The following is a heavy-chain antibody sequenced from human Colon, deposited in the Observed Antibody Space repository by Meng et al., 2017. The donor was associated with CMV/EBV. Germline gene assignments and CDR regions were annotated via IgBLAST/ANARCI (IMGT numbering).Heavy chain of an antibody. J-gene: IGHJ3*02. V-gene: IGHV1-69*05. CDR1: GGTFSSYA. D-gene: IGHD1-26*01. CDR2: IIPIFGTA. CDR3: ARVGGIVGATNYAFDI. Sequence: SVKVSCKASGGTFSSYAISWVRQAPGQGLEWMGGIIPIFGTANYAQKFQGRVTITTDESTSTAYMELSSLRSEDTAVYYYARVGGIVGATNYAFDIWGQGTMVTVSS.